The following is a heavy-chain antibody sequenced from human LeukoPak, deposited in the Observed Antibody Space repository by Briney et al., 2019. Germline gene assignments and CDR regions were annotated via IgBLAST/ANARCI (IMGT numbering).Heavy chain of an antibody. CDR2: NKSKTDGGTT. D-gene: IGHD5-12*01. V-gene: IGHV3-15*01. J-gene: IGHJ4*02. CDR1: GFTFSNAW. CDR3: TTSVIVATIIDDY. Sequence: GGSLRLSCAASGFTFSNAWMSWVRQAPGKGLEWVGRNKSKTDGGTTDYAAPVKGRFTISRDDSKNTLYLQMNSLKTEDTAVYYCTTSVIVATIIDDYWGQGTLVTVSS.